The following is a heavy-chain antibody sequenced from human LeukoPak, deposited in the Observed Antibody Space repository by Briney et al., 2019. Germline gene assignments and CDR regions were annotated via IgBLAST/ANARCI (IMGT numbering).Heavy chain of an antibody. Sequence: SETLSLTCTVSGGSINSYYWSWIRQPPGKGLEWIGYIYYSGSTSYNPSLKSRVTISVDTSKNQFSLKLSSVTAADTAVYYCSRTTLSYYHYYMDVWGKGTTVTVSS. CDR1: GGSINSYY. CDR2: IYYSGST. CDR3: SRTTLSYYHYYMDV. V-gene: IGHV4-59*01. J-gene: IGHJ6*03. D-gene: IGHD1-1*01.